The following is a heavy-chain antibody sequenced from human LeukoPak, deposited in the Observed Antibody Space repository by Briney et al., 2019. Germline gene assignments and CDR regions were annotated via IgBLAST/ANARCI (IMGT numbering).Heavy chain of an antibody. Sequence: GASVKVSCKASGYTFTSYDINWVRQATGQGLEWMGWMNPNSGNTGYAQKFQGRVAMTRNTSISTAYMELSSLRSEDTAVYYCARVGGAKDWFDPWGQGTLVTVSS. V-gene: IGHV1-8*01. CDR2: MNPNSGNT. CDR3: ARVGGAKDWFDP. J-gene: IGHJ5*02. CDR1: GYTFTSYD. D-gene: IGHD3-16*01.